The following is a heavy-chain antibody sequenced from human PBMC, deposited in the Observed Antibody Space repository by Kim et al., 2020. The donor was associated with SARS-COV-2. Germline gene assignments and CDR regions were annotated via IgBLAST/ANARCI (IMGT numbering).Heavy chain of an antibody. CDR3: ARSRRELDSPYDY. V-gene: IGHV3-21*01. J-gene: IGHJ4*02. D-gene: IGHD1-1*01. CDR2: ISSSSSYI. CDR1: GFTFSSYS. Sequence: GGSLRLSCAASGFTFSSYSMNWVRQAPGKGLEWVSSISSSSSYIYYADSVKGRFTISRDNAKNSLYLQMNSLRAEDTAVYYCARSRRELDSPYDYWGQGTLVTVSS.